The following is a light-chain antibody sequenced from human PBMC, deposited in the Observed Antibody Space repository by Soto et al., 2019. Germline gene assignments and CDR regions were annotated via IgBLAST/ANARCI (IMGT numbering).Light chain of an antibody. CDR3: QHYNNWPLT. CDR1: QSLSSN. V-gene: IGKV3-15*01. CDR2: GAS. Sequence: EIVLKQSPAPLSLSPGERGTLSCRASQSLSSNLAWYQQKPGQAPRLLIYGASTRATGIPARFSGSVSGTEFPLSLSSLQSEDFTVYYCQHYNNWPLTIGGGTKVDIK. J-gene: IGKJ4*02.